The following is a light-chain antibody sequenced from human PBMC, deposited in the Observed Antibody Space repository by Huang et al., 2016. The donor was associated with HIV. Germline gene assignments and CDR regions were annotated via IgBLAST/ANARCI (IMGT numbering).Light chain of an antibody. V-gene: IGKV3-20*01. CDR2: GSS. CDR1: QSVSTRY. CDR3: QQYGSSPPVT. Sequence: EIVLTQSPGTLSLSPGERATLSCRASQSVSTRYLAWYQQKLGQPPRLLIYGSSSMATGIPHRFSGSGSGTDFTLIISRLEPEDFAVYYCQQYGSSPPVTFGQGTRLEIK. J-gene: IGKJ5*01.